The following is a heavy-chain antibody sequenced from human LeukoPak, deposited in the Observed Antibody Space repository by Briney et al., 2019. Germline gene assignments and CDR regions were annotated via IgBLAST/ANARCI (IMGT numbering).Heavy chain of an antibody. CDR3: AKARYYGSGSYYPFDY. CDR2: ISWNSGSI. CDR1: GFTFDDYA. V-gene: IGHV3-9*01. D-gene: IGHD3-10*01. J-gene: IGHJ4*02. Sequence: PGGSLRLSCAASGFTFDDYAMHWVRQAPGKGLEWVSGISWNSGSIGYADSVKGRFTISRDNAKNSLYLQMNSLRAEDTALYYCAKARYYGSGSYYPFDYWGQGTLVTVSS.